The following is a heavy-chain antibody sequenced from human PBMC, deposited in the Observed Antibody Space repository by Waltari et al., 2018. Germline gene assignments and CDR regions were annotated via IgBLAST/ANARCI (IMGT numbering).Heavy chain of an antibody. CDR2: IYSGGST. CDR1: GFTVRSHY. CDR3: ARVTGDYVADY. V-gene: IGHV3-66*01. J-gene: IGHJ4*02. D-gene: IGHD4-17*01. Sequence: EVQLVEPGGGLVQPGGSLRLPCAAPGFTVRSHYMSWVRQAPGKGLEWVSVIYSGGSTYYADSVKGRFTISRDNSKNTLYLQMNSLRAEDTAVYYCARVTGDYVADYWGQGTLVTVSS.